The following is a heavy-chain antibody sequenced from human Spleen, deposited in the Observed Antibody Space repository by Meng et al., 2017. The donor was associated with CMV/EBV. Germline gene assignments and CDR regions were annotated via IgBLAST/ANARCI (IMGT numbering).Heavy chain of an antibody. CDR3: ARDSMIHAFDI. J-gene: IGHJ3*02. CDR2: INPNSGGT. CDR1: EYTFTSYD. Sequence: ASVKVSCKASEYTFTSYDIYWVRQATGQGLEWMGWINPNSGGTNFAQKFQGRVTMTRDTSISTAYMELSRLRSDDTAVYYCARDSMIHAFDIWGQGTMVTVSS. D-gene: IGHD2/OR15-2a*01. V-gene: IGHV1-2*02.